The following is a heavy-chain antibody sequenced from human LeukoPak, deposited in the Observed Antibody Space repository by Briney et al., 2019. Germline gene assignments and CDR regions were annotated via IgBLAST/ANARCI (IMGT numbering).Heavy chain of an antibody. D-gene: IGHD6-13*01. CDR1: GYTFANYA. J-gene: IGHJ4*02. V-gene: IGHV1-3*04. CDR2: INTVNGNT. Sequence: ASVKVSCKASGYTFANYAIHWVRQAPGQRLEWMGWINTVNGNTKYSQNFQARVTITRDTSASTAYMELSSLKSEDTAVYYCIRFNSNWYFDYWGRGTLVTVSS. CDR3: IRFNSNWYFDY.